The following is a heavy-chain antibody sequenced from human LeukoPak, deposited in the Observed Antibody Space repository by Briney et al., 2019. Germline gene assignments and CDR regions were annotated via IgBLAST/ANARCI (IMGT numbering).Heavy chain of an antibody. Sequence: GGSLRLSCAASGFTFNNNAMSWVCQAPGKGLEWDSAINGDGGATEYADSVKGRFTISRDNSKNTLFLQMNSLRPGDTAVYYCARCTASCYANAFDVWGQGTLLTVSS. CDR2: INGDGGAT. J-gene: IGHJ3*01. CDR3: ARCTASCYANAFDV. V-gene: IGHV3-23*01. D-gene: IGHD2-2*01. CDR1: GFTFNNNA.